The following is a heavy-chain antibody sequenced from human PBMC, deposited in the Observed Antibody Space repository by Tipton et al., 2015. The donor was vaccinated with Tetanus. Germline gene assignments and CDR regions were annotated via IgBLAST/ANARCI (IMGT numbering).Heavy chain of an antibody. Sequence: LRLSCTVSGASINSGGYLWTWVRQHPGKGLEWIGNIYYTERTSYTPSLKSRVSISVDTSKNQFSLSLSSVTAADTAVYYCARANYDFPKKGPFDSWGQGTLVIVSS. V-gene: IGHV4-31*02. CDR2: IYYTERT. D-gene: IGHD3-3*01. CDR1: GASINSGGYL. J-gene: IGHJ4*02. CDR3: ARANYDFPKKGPFDS.